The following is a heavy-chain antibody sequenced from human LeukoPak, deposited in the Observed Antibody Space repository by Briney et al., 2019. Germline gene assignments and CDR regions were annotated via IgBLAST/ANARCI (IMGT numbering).Heavy chain of an antibody. CDR3: ASGTFSGGNSVFGY. J-gene: IGHJ4*02. V-gene: IGHV1-8*01. CDR2: TNPNSGNT. CDR1: GYTFTSYD. Sequence: ASVKVSCKASGYTFTSYDINWVRQATGQGLEWMGWTNPNSGNTGYAQKFQGRVTMTRNTSISTAYMELSSLRSEDTAVYYCASGTFSGGNSVFGYWGQGTLVTVSS. D-gene: IGHD4-23*01.